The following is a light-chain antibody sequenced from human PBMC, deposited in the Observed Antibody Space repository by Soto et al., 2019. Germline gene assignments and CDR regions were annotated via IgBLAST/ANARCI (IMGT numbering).Light chain of an antibody. CDR2: EVS. CDR1: SRDVGGYNY. Sequence: QSALTQPASVSGSPGQPITISCTGTSRDVGGYNYVSWDQQQSGKAPKLMIHEVSNRPSGVSNRFSGSKSGNTASLTISGLQAEDEADYYCSSYTSSRAYVFGIGTKVTVL. J-gene: IGLJ1*01. CDR3: SSYTSSRAYV. V-gene: IGLV2-14*01.